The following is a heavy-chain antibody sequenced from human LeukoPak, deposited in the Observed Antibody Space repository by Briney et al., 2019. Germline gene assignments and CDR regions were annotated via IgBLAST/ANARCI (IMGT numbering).Heavy chain of an antibody. J-gene: IGHJ5*02. CDR1: GFPFSSYG. V-gene: IGHV3-30*03. CDR2: FSYDGSHI. Sequence: GGSLRLSCAASGFPFSSYGMHWVRQAPGKGLEWVAAFSYDGSHIYYTDSVKGRFTISRDNSKNMLYLQMNSLRAEDTAVYFCASSSTWRSWFDPWGQGTLVTVSS. CDR3: ASSSTWRSWFDP. D-gene: IGHD6-13*01.